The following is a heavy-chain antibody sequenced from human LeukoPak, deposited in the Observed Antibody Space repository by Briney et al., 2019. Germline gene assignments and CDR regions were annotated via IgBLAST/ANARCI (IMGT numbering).Heavy chain of an antibody. Sequence: SETLSLTCTVSGGSISSSNYYWGWIRQPPGKGLEWIGTIYYGGSTYYNPSLKSRVTISVDTSKNQFSLKLSSVTAADTAVYFCAGVRGIISRNRFDPWGHGTLVTVSS. CDR3: AGVRGIISRNRFDP. D-gene: IGHD3-10*01. J-gene: IGHJ5*02. CDR1: GGSISSSNYY. V-gene: IGHV4-39*01. CDR2: IYYGGST.